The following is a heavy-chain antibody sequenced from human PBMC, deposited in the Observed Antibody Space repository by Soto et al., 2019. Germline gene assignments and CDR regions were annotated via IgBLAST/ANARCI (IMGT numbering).Heavy chain of an antibody. Sequence: QVQLVQSVADVKKPRSSVKVSCKASGGSFSSYAISWVRQAPGQGLEWMGGIIPIFGTANYAQKFQGRVTITADESTSTAYMELSSLRSEDTAVYYCARERGSTPGGWFDPWGEGTLVTVSS. CDR1: GGSFSSYA. CDR2: IIPIFGTA. J-gene: IGHJ5*02. V-gene: IGHV1-69*01. D-gene: IGHD2-2*01. CDR3: ARERGSTPGGWFDP.